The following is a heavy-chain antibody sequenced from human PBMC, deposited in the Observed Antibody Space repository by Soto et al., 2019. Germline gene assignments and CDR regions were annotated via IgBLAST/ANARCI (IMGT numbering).Heavy chain of an antibody. CDR3: AGFTIFGVASPAYWFDP. CDR2: INHRGST. CDR1: GGSFSCYY. Sequence: SETLSLTCAVYGGSFSCYYWSWIRQPPGKGLEWIGEINHRGSTNYNPSLKSRVTISVDTSKNQFSLKLSSVAAADTAVYYCAGFTIFGVASPAYWFDPWGQGTLVTVSS. J-gene: IGHJ5*02. V-gene: IGHV4-34*01. D-gene: IGHD3-3*01.